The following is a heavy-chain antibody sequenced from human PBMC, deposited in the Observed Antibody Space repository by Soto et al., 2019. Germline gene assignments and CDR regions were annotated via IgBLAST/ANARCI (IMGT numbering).Heavy chain of an antibody. V-gene: IGHV4-39*01. CDR1: GGSISSSSYY. CDR3: ARSIRYYSDSSGYPDY. Sequence: PETLSLTCTVSGGSISSSSYYWDWIRQPPGKGLEWIGSFHYSGSTYYNPSLKSRVTISVDTSKNQFSLKLSSVTAADTAVYYCARSIRYYSDSSGYPDYWGQGTLVTVSS. J-gene: IGHJ4*02. CDR2: FHYSGST. D-gene: IGHD3-22*01.